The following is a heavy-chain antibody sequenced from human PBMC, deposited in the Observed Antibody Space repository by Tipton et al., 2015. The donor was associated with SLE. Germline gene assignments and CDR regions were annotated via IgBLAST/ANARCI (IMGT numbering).Heavy chain of an antibody. CDR3: ARGRELGRDDAFDI. Sequence: TLSLTCAVYGGSFSGYYWSWIRQPPGKGLEWIGEINHSGSTNYNPSLKSRFTISVDTSKNQFSLKLSSVTAADTAVYYCARGRELGRDDAFDIWGQGTMVTVSS. D-gene: IGHD1-1*01. J-gene: IGHJ3*02. CDR2: INHSGST. V-gene: IGHV4-34*01. CDR1: GGSFSGYY.